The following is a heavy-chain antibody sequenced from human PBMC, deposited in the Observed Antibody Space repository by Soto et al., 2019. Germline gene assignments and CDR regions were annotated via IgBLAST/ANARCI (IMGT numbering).Heavy chain of an antibody. Sequence: PGGSLRLSCVASGFTLSTYAMSWVRQAPGKGLEWVSGITGSGGSTHYADSVKGRFTISRDNSKNTQYLQMSSLRADDTAVYYCVKGEYYYDSSGYYPFDYWGQGTLVTVSS. D-gene: IGHD3-22*01. CDR3: VKGEYYYDSSGYYPFDY. CDR1: GFTLSTYA. CDR2: ITGSGGST. J-gene: IGHJ4*02. V-gene: IGHV3-23*01.